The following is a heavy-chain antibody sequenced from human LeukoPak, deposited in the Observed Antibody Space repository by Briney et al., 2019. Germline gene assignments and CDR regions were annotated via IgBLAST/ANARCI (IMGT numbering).Heavy chain of an antibody. CDR3: ARVWYDYGDPFDY. Sequence: SETLSLTCAVYGGSFSGYYWSWIRQSPGKGLEWIGEINHSGSTSYNPSLKSRVTISVDTSKNQFSLKLSSVTAADTAVYYCARVWYDYGDPFDYWGQGTLVTVSS. J-gene: IGHJ4*02. V-gene: IGHV4-34*01. CDR1: GGSFSGYY. CDR2: INHSGST. D-gene: IGHD4-17*01.